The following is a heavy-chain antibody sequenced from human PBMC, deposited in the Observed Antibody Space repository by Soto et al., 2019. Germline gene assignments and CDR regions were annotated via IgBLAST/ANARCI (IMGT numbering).Heavy chain of an antibody. CDR3: ARRRLVFVFAYYYGMDV. CDR1: GGSFSGYY. CDR2: INHSGST. Sequence: QVQLQQWGAGLLKPSKTLSLTCAVYGGSFSGYYWSWIRQPPGKGLEWIGEINHSGSTNYNPSLKSRVPISVDTSKNQFSLKLSSVTAADTAVYYCARRRLVFVFAYYYGMDVWGQGTTVTVSS. V-gene: IGHV4-34*01. J-gene: IGHJ6*02. D-gene: IGHD6-6*01.